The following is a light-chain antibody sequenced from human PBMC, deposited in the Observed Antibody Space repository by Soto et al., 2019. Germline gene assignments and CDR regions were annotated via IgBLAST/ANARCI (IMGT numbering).Light chain of an antibody. CDR3: LQDINYPWT. J-gene: IGKJ1*01. Sequence: EIVMAQSPATLSVSPGERATLSCRASQSVGSNLAWYQQKPGQAPRLLIYGASTRVTGIPARFSGSGSGTEFTLAISSLQPEDSATYYCLQDINYPWTFGQGTKVDIK. CDR1: QSVGSN. V-gene: IGKV3-15*01. CDR2: GAS.